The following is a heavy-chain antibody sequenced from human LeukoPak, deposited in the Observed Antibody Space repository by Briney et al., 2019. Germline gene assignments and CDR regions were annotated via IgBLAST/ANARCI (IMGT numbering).Heavy chain of an antibody. Sequence: GGSLRLTCAASGFTFSSYAMSWVRQAPGKGLEWVSAISGSGGTTYYTDSVKGRFTISRYNSKNTLYLQMNSLRTEDTAVYYCAKDYPWDDFWSPCHSIDFWGQGTTVTVSS. CDR2: ISGSGGTT. CDR1: GFTFSSYA. D-gene: IGHD3-3*01. CDR3: AKDYPWDDFWSPCHSIDF. J-gene: IGHJ6*02. V-gene: IGHV3-23*01.